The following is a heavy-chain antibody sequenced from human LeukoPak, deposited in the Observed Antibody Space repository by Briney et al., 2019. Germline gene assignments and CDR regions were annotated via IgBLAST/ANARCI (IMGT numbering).Heavy chain of an antibody. D-gene: IGHD3-10*01. J-gene: IGHJ3*02. CDR3: TVVGGPVDAFDI. V-gene: IGHV3-23*01. CDR1: GFTFSSYG. Sequence: PGGSLRLSCAASGFTFSSYGMSWVRQAPGKGLEWVSAISGSGGSTYYADSVKGRFTISRDNSKNTLYLQMNSLRAEDTAVYYCTVVGGPVDAFDIWGQGTMVTVSS. CDR2: ISGSGGST.